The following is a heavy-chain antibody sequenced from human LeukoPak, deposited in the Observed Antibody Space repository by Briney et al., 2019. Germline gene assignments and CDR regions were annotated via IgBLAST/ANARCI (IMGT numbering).Heavy chain of an antibody. V-gene: IGHV1-18*01. CDR1: GYTFTSYG. D-gene: IGHD2-2*03. Sequence: ASVKVSCKASGYTFTSYGISWVRQAPGQELEWMGWISAYNGNTNYAQKLQGRVTMTTDTSTSTAYMELRSLRSDDTAVYYCARGGYCSSTSCYEPEDNWFDPWGQGTLVTVSS. CDR2: ISAYNGNT. CDR3: ARGGYCSSTSCYEPEDNWFDP. J-gene: IGHJ5*02.